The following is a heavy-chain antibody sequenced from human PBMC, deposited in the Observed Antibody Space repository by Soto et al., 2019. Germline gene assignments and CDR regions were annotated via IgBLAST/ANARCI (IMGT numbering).Heavy chain of an antibody. CDR2: INAGNGNT. V-gene: IGHV1-3*01. D-gene: IGHD3-22*01. CDR3: ARVRARYYDSSGPAGY. J-gene: IGHJ4*02. CDR1: GYTFTNYA. Sequence: ASVNVSCKASGYTFTNYAMHWVRQAPGQRLEWMGWINAGNGNTKYSQKFQGRVTITRDTSASTAYMELSSLRSEDTAVYYCARVRARYYDSSGPAGYWGQGTLVTVSS.